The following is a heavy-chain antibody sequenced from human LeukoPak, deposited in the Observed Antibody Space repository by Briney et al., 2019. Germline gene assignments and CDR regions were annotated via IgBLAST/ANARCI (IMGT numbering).Heavy chain of an antibody. J-gene: IGHJ3*02. Sequence: PSETLSLTCTVSGGSISSSSYYWGWIRQPPGKGLEWIGSIYYSGSTYYNPSLKSRVTISVDTSKNQFSLKLSSVTAADTAVYYCARHVSSSWDELDAFDIWGQGTMVTVSS. CDR2: IYYSGST. V-gene: IGHV4-39*01. CDR1: GGSISSSSYY. CDR3: ARHVSSSWDELDAFDI. D-gene: IGHD6-13*01.